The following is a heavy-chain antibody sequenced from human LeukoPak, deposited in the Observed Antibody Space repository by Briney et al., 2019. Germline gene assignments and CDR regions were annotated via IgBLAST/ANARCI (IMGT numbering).Heavy chain of an antibody. V-gene: IGHV3-23*01. J-gene: IGHJ4*02. CDR2: ISGSGSGGST. D-gene: IGHD5-24*01. CDR3: AKSGYNRFDY. Sequence: PGGSLRLSCAASGFTFSSSAMSWVRQAPGKGLEWVSNISGSGSGGSTYYADSVKGRFTISRDNSKNTLYLQMSSLRAEDTAVYYCAKSGYNRFDYWGQGTLVTVSS. CDR1: GFTFSSSA.